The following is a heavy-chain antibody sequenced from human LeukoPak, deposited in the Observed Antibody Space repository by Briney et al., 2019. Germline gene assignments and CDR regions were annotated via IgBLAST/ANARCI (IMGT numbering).Heavy chain of an antibody. CDR2: VYYSGT. D-gene: IGHD6-13*01. CDR3: AREHSSSSWFDP. Sequence: SETLSLTYTVSGGSISSGGYYWSWIRQHPRKGLEWIGYVYYSGTYYSPSLNSRVTISIDTSKNQFSLKLSSVTAADTAVYYCAREHSSSSWFDPWGQGTLVTVSS. J-gene: IGHJ5*02. V-gene: IGHV4-31*03. CDR1: GGSISSGGYY.